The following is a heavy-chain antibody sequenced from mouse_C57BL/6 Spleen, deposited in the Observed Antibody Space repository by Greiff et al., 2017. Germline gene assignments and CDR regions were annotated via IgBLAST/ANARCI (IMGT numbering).Heavy chain of an antibody. V-gene: IGHV1-59*01. Sequence: QVQLQQPGAELVRPGTSVKLSCKASGYTFTSYWMHWVKQRPGQGLEWIGVIDPSDSYTNYNQKFKGKATLTVDTSSSTAYMQLSSLTSEDSAVYYCARPHYCGSSAWFAYWGQGTLVTVSA. CDR3: ARPHYCGSSAWFAY. CDR1: GYTFTSYW. D-gene: IGHD1-1*01. CDR2: IDPSDSYT. J-gene: IGHJ3*01.